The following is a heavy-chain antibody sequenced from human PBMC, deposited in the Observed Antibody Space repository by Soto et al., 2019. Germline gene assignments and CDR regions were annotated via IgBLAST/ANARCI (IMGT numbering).Heavy chain of an antibody. Sequence: PGRSLRLSCAASGFTFSSYAMSWVRRAPGEGLEWVSAISSSGGTTHYADSVKGRFIISRDNSKNTLYLQMNSLRAEDTAVYYCAKPGYLEQWLVRGYFDYWGQGAMVTVSS. J-gene: IGHJ4*02. CDR3: AKPGYLEQWLVRGYFDY. V-gene: IGHV3-23*01. CDR1: GFTFSSYA. CDR2: ISSSGGTT. D-gene: IGHD6-19*01.